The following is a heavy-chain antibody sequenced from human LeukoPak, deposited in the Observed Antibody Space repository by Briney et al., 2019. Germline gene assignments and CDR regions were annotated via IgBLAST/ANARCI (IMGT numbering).Heavy chain of an antibody. Sequence: PSQTLSLTCTVSGGSISSGGYYWSWIRQHPGKGLEWIGYIYYSGSTYYNPSLKSRVTISVDTSKNQFSLKLSSVTAADTAVYYCARDRYLSSSWRGAFDIWGQGTMVTVSS. CDR1: GGSISSGGYY. V-gene: IGHV4-31*03. CDR2: IYYSGST. D-gene: IGHD6-13*01. J-gene: IGHJ3*02. CDR3: ARDRYLSSSWRGAFDI.